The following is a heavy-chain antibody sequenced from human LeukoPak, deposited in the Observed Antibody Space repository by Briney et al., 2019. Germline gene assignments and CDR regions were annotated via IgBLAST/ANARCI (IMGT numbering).Heavy chain of an antibody. CDR3: AKDSKIPQQSLDY. CDR1: GFTFSSYA. Sequence: GGSLRLSCAASGFTFSSYAMSWVRQAPGKGLEWVSAISCSGGSTYYADSVKGRFTISRDNSKNTLYLQMNSLRAEDTAVYYCAKDSKIPQQSLDYWGQGTLVTVSS. CDR2: ISCSGGST. V-gene: IGHV3-23*01. J-gene: IGHJ4*02. D-gene: IGHD6-13*01.